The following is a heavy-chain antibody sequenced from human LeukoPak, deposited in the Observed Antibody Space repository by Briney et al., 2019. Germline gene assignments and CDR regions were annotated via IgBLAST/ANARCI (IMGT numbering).Heavy chain of an antibody. CDR3: ARGSSYINPPDY. Sequence: EASVKVSCKASGYTFTTYYMHWVRQAPGQGLEWMGIVNPSGDNTTHAQKFQGRVTMTKDTSRSAVHMELSSLRSEDTAVYYCARGSSYINPPDYWGQGTLVTVSS. V-gene: IGHV1-46*01. CDR2: VNPSGDNT. D-gene: IGHD4-11*01. J-gene: IGHJ4*02. CDR1: GYTFTTYY.